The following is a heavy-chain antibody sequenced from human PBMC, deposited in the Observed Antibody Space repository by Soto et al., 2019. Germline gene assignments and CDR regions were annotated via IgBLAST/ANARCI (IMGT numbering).Heavy chain of an antibody. D-gene: IGHD6-6*01. V-gene: IGHV3-53*04. CDR3: ATYPSSSARPGGKYYYYMDV. Sequence: GGSLRLSCAASGFTVSSNYMSWVRQAPGKGLEWVSVIYSGGSTYYADSVKGRFTISRHNSKNTLYLQMNSLRAEDTAVYYCATYPSSSARPGGKYYYYMDVWGKGTTVTVSS. CDR1: GFTVSSNY. J-gene: IGHJ6*03. CDR2: IYSGGST.